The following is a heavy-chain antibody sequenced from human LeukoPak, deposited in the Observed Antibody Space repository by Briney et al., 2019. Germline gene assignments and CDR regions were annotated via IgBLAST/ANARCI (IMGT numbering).Heavy chain of an antibody. J-gene: IGHJ5*02. V-gene: IGHV1-46*01. CDR3: ARDNSVRDVAWWFNP. D-gene: IGHD5-24*01. CDR1: GYTFTSNY. CDR2: ISPSGGST. Sequence: ASVKVSCKAFGYTFTSNYMHWARQAPGQGPEWMGVISPSGGSTTYAQKFQGRVTLTRDMSTSTDYLELSSLRSEDTAVYYCARDNSVRDVAWWFNPWGQGTLVTVSS.